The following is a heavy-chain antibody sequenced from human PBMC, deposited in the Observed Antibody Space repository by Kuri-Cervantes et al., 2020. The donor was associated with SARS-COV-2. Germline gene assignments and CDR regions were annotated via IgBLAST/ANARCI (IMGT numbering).Heavy chain of an antibody. J-gene: IGHJ4*02. CDR1: GYSFTSYW. V-gene: IGHV5-51*01. Sequence: GESLKISCKGSGYSFTSYWIGWVRQMPGKGLEWMGIIYPGDPDTRYSPSFQGQVTISADKSISTAYLQWSSLKASDTAMYYCATGLVVPAAMRDYWGQGTLVTVSS. D-gene: IGHD2-2*01. CDR2: IYPGDPDT. CDR3: ATGLVVPAAMRDY.